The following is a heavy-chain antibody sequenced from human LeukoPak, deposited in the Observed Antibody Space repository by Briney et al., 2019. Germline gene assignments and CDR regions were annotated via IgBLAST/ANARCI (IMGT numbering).Heavy chain of an antibody. Sequence: GESLKISCKGFGYTFSTYWIAWVRQMPGKGLEWMGIIYPADSDTKYSPSFQGQVTTSADKSTAFLQWSSLRASDTAMYYCARREYPDPTSLHYYYPLDVWGQGTTVTVSS. V-gene: IGHV5-51*01. CDR1: GYTFSTYW. CDR3: ARREYPDPTSLHYYYPLDV. CDR2: IYPADSDT. J-gene: IGHJ6*02. D-gene: IGHD3-10*01.